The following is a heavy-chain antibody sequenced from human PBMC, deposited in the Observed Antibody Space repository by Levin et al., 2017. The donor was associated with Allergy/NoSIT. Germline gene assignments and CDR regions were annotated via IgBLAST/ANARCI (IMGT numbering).Heavy chain of an antibody. CDR2: IYWDDDK. D-gene: IGHD2-15*01. CDR3: AHMRDCSGGSCYQRYNWFDP. J-gene: IGHJ5*02. CDR1: GFSLSTSGVG. V-gene: IGHV2-5*02. Sequence: ESGPTLVKPTQTLTLTCTFSGFSLSTSGVGVGWIRQPPGKALEWLALIYWDDDKRYSPSLKSRLTITKDTSNNQVVLTMTNMDPVDTATYYCAHMRDCSGGSCYQRYNWFDPWGQGTLVTVSS.